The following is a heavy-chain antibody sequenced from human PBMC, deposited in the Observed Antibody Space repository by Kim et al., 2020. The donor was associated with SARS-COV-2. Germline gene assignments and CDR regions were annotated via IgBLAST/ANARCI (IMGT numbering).Heavy chain of an antibody. Sequence: YAKKFQGRVTMTRDTSTSTVYMGLSSLRSEDTAVYYCARVTDLTSGYFQHWGQGTLVTVSS. CDR3: ARVTDLTSGYFQH. D-gene: IGHD3-10*01. J-gene: IGHJ1*01. V-gene: IGHV1-46*01.